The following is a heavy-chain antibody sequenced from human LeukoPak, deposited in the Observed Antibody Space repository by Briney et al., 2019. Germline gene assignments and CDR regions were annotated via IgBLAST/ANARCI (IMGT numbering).Heavy chain of an antibody. CDR3: ARRNYYGSSGYYYYYMDV. D-gene: IGHD3-22*01. V-gene: IGHV4-59*08. CDR2: IYYSGST. CDR1: GGSISSYY. Sequence: SETLSLTCTVSGGSISSYYWSWIRQPPGKGLEWIGYIYYSGSTNYNPSLKSRVTISVDTSKNQFSLKLSSVTAADTAVYYCARRNYYGSSGYYYYYMDVWGKGTTVTVSS. J-gene: IGHJ6*03.